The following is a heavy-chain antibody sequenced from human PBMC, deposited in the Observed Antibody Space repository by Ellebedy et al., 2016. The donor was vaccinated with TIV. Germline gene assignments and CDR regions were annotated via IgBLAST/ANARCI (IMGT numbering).Heavy chain of an antibody. D-gene: IGHD2-21*02. V-gene: IGHV1-18*01. Sequence: ASVKVSCXASGYTFTTYGITWVRQAPGLGLEWMGWISAYNGNTNYAQSLQGRVTMTTDTSTSTAYMELTSLTSDDTAVYYCARTIGTTVVATASDYWGQGTLVTVSS. CDR3: ARTIGTTVVATASDY. J-gene: IGHJ4*02. CDR1: GYTFTTYG. CDR2: ISAYNGNT.